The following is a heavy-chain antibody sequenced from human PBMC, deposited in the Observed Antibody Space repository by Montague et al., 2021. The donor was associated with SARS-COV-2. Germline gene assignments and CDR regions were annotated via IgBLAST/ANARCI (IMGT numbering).Heavy chain of an antibody. CDR3: ATPDY. J-gene: IGHJ4*02. CDR1: GYSFTTYW. V-gene: IGHV5-10-1*01. CDR2: IDPSDSNT. Sequence: QSGAEVRTPGESLRISCKGSGYSFTTYWINWVRQMPGKGLEWMGKIDPSDSNTYYSPSFQGHVTISVDKSISTAYLQWSSLKASDTAMFYWATPDYWGQGTLVTVSS.